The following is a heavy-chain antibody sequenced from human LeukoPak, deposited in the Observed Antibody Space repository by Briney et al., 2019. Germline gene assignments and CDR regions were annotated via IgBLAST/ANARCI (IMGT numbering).Heavy chain of an antibody. CDR1: GYTFTSYY. V-gene: IGHV1-46*01. J-gene: IGHJ6*04. Sequence: WASVKVSCKASGYTFTSYYMHWVRQAPGQGLEWMGIINPSGGSTSYAQKFQGRVTMTRDMSTSTVYIELSSLRSEDTAVYYCAELGITMIGGVWGKGTTVTISS. CDR3: AELGITMIGGV. CDR2: INPSGGST. D-gene: IGHD3-10*02.